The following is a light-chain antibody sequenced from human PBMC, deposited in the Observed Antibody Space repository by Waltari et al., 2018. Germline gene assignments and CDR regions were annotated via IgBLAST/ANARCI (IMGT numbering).Light chain of an antibody. Sequence: QSALTQPASVSGSPGQSITIPCTGTSSHVGSYAYVPWYQQHPGKAPKPLIYAVNTRPSGVSHRFSGSKSGNTASLTISGLQAEDEANYFCSAYTKSTTRYWVFGGGTKVTVL. J-gene: IGLJ3*02. CDR2: AVN. CDR1: SSHVGSYAY. V-gene: IGLV2-14*03. CDR3: SAYTKSTTRYWV.